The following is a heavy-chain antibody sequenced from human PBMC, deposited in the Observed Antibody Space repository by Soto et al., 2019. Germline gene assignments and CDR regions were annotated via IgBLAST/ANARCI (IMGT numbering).Heavy chain of an antibody. CDR1: GASISSYY. D-gene: IGHD6-19*01. J-gene: IGHJ4*02. CDR2: IYYSGST. CDR3: ASLYSSGLFYFDY. Sequence: PSETLSLTCTVSGASISSYYWSWIRQPPGKALEWIGYIYYSGSTNYNLSLKSRVTISVDASKSHFSLELNSVTAADTAVYYCASLYSSGLFYFDYWGQGSLVTVSS. V-gene: IGHV4-59*08.